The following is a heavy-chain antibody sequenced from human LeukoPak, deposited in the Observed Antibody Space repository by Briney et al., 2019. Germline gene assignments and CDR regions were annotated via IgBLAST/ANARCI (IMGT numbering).Heavy chain of an antibody. J-gene: IGHJ3*02. CDR3: AREGGGAFDI. V-gene: IGHV3-48*01. Sequence: PGGSLRLSCTASGFSFSRYSMNWVRQAPGKGLEWISYISSDGSTIYYTDSVKGRFTISRDNARNSLYLQMNSLRAEDTAVYYCAREGGGAFDIWGQGTMVTVSS. CDR1: GFSFSRYS. D-gene: IGHD3-16*01. CDR2: ISSDGSTI.